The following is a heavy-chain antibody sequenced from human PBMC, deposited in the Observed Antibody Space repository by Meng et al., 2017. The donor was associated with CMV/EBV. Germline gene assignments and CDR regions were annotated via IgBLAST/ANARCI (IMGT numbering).Heavy chain of an antibody. Sequence: GGSLRLSFAASGFTFSSYSMNWVRQAPGKGLEWASSISSSGTYIYYADSVKGRFTITRDNAQNTLYLQMNSLRAEDTAVYYCARDVSPRSSAYFAIYYFYALDVWGQGTTVTVSS. CDR2: ISSSGTYI. J-gene: IGHJ6*02. D-gene: IGHD2-21*01. CDR3: ARDVSPRSSAYFAIYYFYALDV. CDR1: GFTFSSYS. V-gene: IGHV3-21*01.